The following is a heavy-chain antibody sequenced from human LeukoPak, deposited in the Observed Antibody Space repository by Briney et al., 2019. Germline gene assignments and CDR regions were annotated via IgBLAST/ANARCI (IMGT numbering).Heavy chain of an antibody. J-gene: IGHJ5*02. CDR2: IHGDGSRT. CDR3: TRNPDGRNWFNP. D-gene: IGHD1-14*01. Sequence: GGSLRLSCAASGLTFRNYWFHWVRQDPGKGLVWVSHIHGDGSRTSYADSVKGRFTISRDNRRNIVYLQMNSLTVEDTAMYYCTRNPDGRNWFNPWGQGTLVTVFS. CDR1: GLTFRNYW. V-gene: IGHV3-74*01.